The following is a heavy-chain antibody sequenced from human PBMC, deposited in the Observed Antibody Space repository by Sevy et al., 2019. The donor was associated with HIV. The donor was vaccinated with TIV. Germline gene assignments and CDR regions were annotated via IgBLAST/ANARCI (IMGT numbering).Heavy chain of an antibody. CDR3: AREVEMVTIGGD. J-gene: IGHJ4*02. Sequence: GGSLRLSCAASGFTFSSYGMHWVRQAPGKGLEWVAVIWYDGSNKYYADSVKGRFTISRDNSKNTLYLQMNSLRAEDTAVYYCAREVEMVTIGGDWGEGTLVTVSS. CDR2: IWYDGSNK. CDR1: GFTFSSYG. V-gene: IGHV3-33*01. D-gene: IGHD5-18*01.